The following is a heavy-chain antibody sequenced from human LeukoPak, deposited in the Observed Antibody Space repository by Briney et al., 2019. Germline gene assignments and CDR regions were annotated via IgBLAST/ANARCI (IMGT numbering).Heavy chain of an antibody. CDR2: INSDGSST. D-gene: IGHD6-13*01. CDR1: GFTFSSYW. V-gene: IGHV3-74*01. CDR3: ARVAGGSSPYYFDY. Sequence: GGSLRLSCAASGFTFSSYWMHWVRQAPGKGLVWVSRINSDGSSTSYADSVKGRFTISRDNAKNTLYLQTNSLRAEDTAVYYCARVAGGSSPYYFDYWGRGTLVTVSS. J-gene: IGHJ4*02.